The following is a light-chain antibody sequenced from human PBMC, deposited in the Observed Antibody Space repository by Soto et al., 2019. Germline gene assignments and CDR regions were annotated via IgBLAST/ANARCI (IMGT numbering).Light chain of an antibody. CDR1: QNINNY. V-gene: IGKV1-33*01. CDR2: DAS. J-gene: IGKJ5*01. Sequence: DIQMTQYPYSLSASVGDRVTITCQASQNINNYLNWYQQKPGRAPKLLIYDASNWEAGVPSRFRGSGSGTDFTFTISRLQTEDIATYYCQQYENLPSFAQGTRLEIK. CDR3: QQYENLPS.